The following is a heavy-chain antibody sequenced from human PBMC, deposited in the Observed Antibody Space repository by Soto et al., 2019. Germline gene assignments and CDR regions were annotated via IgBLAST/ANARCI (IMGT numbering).Heavy chain of an antibody. CDR2: ISYDGSNK. V-gene: IGHV3-30*03. CDR3: ARSYIAAAGTGPNDY. D-gene: IGHD6-13*01. CDR1: GFTFSSYG. Sequence: GGSLRLSCAASGFTFSSYGMHWVRQAPGKGLEWVAVISYDGSNKYYADSVKGRFTISRDNSKNTLYLQMNSLRAEDTAVYYCARSYIAAAGTGPNDYWGQGTLVTVSS. J-gene: IGHJ4*02.